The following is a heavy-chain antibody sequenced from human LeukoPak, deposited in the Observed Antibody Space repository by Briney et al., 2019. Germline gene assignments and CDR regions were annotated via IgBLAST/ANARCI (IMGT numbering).Heavy chain of an antibody. Sequence: SETLSLTCTVSGGSINSYYWTWIRQPPGKGLEWIGNIYNSGNTNYNPSLKSRVTISVDTSKNQFSLKLNSVTAADTAVYYCARHVGFYYYYYMDVWGKGTTVTITS. D-gene: IGHD3-10*01. CDR3: ARHVGFYYYYYMDV. CDR2: IYNSGNT. V-gene: IGHV4-59*08. CDR1: GGSINSYY. J-gene: IGHJ6*03.